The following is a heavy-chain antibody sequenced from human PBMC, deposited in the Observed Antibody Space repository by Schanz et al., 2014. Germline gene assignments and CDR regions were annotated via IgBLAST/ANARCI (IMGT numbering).Heavy chain of an antibody. CDR2: INSRSNFI. CDR1: RIIFGTYS. Sequence: EVQLLESGGGLVKPGGSLRLSCTASRIIFGTYSMNWIRQTPKGLEWVSSINSRSNFIYYADSVKGRFTISRDNAKNSLYLQMNSLRAEDTAVYYCASAVATIRAESFDIWGQGTMVAVSS. CDR3: ASAVATIRAESFDI. D-gene: IGHD5-12*01. V-gene: IGHV3-21*01. J-gene: IGHJ3*02.